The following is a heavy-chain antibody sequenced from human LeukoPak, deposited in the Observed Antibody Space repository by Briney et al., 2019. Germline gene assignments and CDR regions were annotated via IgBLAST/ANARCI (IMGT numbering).Heavy chain of an antibody. V-gene: IGHV3-43*02. CDR3: GSGKFDY. Sequence: PGGSLRLSCVASGLNFDDSAMHWVRQAPGKGLEWVSLISPDGIGTFYADSVRGRFSISRDNRKHSLFLQMTSLRTEDTANCVRGSGKFDYWGQGTLVAVSS. D-gene: IGHD1-1*01. CDR2: ISPDGIGT. J-gene: IGHJ4*02. CDR1: GLNFDDSA.